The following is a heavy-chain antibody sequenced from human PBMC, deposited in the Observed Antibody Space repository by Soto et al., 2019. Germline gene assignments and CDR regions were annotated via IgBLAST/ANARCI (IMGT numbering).Heavy chain of an antibody. J-gene: IGHJ4*02. V-gene: IGHV3-30*18. Sequence: GGSLRLSCAASGFTFSSYGMHWVRQAPGKGLEWVAVISYDGSNKYYADSVKGRFTISRDNSRNTLYLQMNSLRAEDTAVYYCAKAGVTIFGVARYWGQGTLVTVSS. CDR1: GFTFSSYG. CDR2: ISYDGSNK. D-gene: IGHD3-3*01. CDR3: AKAGVTIFGVARY.